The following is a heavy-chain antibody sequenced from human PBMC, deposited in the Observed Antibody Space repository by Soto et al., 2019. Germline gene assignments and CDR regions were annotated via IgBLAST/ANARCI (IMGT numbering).Heavy chain of an antibody. CDR3: ARRQSSSFFDY. CDR1: GGSISSGGYS. Sequence: SETLCLTCAVSGGSISSGGYSWSWIRQPPGKGLEWIGYIYHSGSTYYNPSLKSRVTISVDTSKNQFSLKLSPVTASDTAVYSCARRQSSSFFDYWGQGTLVTVSS. D-gene: IGHD6-13*01. V-gene: IGHV4-30-2*01. CDR2: IYHSGST. J-gene: IGHJ4*02.